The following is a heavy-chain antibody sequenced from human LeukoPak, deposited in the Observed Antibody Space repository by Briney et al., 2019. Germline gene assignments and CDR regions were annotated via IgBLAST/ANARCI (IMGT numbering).Heavy chain of an antibody. Sequence: SVKVSCKASGYTFTSYGISWVRQAPGQGLEWMGGIIPIFGTANYAQKFQGRVTITADESTSTAYMELSSLRSEDTAVYYCARDPDIVVVPAAQRFDPWGQGTLVTVSS. V-gene: IGHV1-69*13. CDR3: ARDPDIVVVPAAQRFDP. J-gene: IGHJ5*02. D-gene: IGHD2-2*01. CDR1: GYTFTSYG. CDR2: IIPIFGTA.